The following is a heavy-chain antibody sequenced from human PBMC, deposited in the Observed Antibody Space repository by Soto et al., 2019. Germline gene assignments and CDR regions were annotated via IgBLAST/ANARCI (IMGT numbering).Heavy chain of an antibody. CDR1: GYTFTSYY. Sequence: GASVKVSCKASGYTFTSYYMHWVRQAPGQGLEWMGIVNPSGGSTSYAQKFQGRVTMTRDTSTSTVYMELSSLRSEDTAVYYCARVGLGGGYYDFWSGENYYYGMDVWGQGTTVTVSS. CDR3: ARVGLGGGYYDFWSGENYYYGMDV. D-gene: IGHD3-3*01. CDR2: VNPSGGST. V-gene: IGHV1-46*01. J-gene: IGHJ6*02.